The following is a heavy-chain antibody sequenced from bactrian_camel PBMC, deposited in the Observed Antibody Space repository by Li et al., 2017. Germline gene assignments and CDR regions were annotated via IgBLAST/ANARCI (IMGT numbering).Heavy chain of an antibody. Sequence: VQLVESGGGLVQPGGSLRLSCAASGFTFDDYAMGWIRQAPGKGLEWVSAISWSGDSTNYADSVKGRFTISRDNAKNTLYLQMNSLKPEDTAVYYCAADRAIYYRDYGPYRPGLGNWGQGTQVTVS. CDR1: GFTFDDYA. CDR2: ISWSGDST. CDR3: AADRAIYYRDYGPYRPGLGN. V-gene: IGHV3-1*01. J-gene: IGHJ6*01. D-gene: IGHD4*01.